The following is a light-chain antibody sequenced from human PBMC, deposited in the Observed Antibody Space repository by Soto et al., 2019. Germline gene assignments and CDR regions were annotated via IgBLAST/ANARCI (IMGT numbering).Light chain of an antibody. CDR3: QQYNTYWT. V-gene: IGKV1-5*01. Sequence: DIQMTQSPSTLSASVGDRVTITCRASQSIRNWLAWYQQQPGKAPKLLIYDASSLEGGVPSRFSGSGSGTEFTLTISSLQPDDFATYYCQQYNTYWTFGQGTKVDIK. CDR1: QSIRNW. J-gene: IGKJ1*01. CDR2: DAS.